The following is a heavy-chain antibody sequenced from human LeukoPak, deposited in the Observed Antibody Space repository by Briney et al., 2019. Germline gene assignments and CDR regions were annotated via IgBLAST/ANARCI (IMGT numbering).Heavy chain of an antibody. CDR3: ARTSRRDSAYDSPFDY. J-gene: IGHJ4*02. V-gene: IGHV3-23*01. CDR2: VRGSGTDT. CDR1: GFTFSTYA. Sequence: GGSLRLSCAASGFTFSTYAMTWVRQAPGKGLEWVSAVRGSGTDTYYADSVKGRFTISRNNSKNTLYLQMNSLRAEDTAIYYCARTSRRDSAYDSPFDYWGQGTLVTVSS. D-gene: IGHD5-12*01.